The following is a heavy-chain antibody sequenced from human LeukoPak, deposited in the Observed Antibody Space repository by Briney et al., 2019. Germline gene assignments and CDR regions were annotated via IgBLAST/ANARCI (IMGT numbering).Heavy chain of an antibody. CDR3: ARDRVGGPGYFDY. V-gene: IGHV3-48*03. CDR1: GFTFSNYE. CDR2: ISSSGGTI. D-gene: IGHD3-10*01. Sequence: GGSLRLSCAASGFTFSNYEMNWVRQTPGKGLEWVSYISSSGGTIYYADSVKGRFTISRDNGKNSLYLQMNSLRAEDTAVYYCARDRVGGPGYFDYWGQGTLVTVSS. J-gene: IGHJ4*02.